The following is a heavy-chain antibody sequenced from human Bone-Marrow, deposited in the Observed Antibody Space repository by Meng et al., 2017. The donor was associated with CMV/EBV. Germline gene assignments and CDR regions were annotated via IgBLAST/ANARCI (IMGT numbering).Heavy chain of an antibody. J-gene: IGHJ5*02. Sequence: ASVKVSCKASGYTFTSPSIRWVRQAPGQGLEWMGWISADNGTTNYAQKLQGRVTMTADTSTSTAYMELRSLRSDDTAVYYCARDLSCRDDILSENVMSEPWGQGTRVTVSS. CDR1: GYTFTSPS. CDR3: ARDLSCRDDILSENVMSEP. CDR2: ISADNGTT. V-gene: IGHV1-18*01. D-gene: IGHD3-9*01.